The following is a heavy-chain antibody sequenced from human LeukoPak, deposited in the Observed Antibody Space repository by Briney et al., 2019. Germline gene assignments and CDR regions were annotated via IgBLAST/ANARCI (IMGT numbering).Heavy chain of an antibody. Sequence: ASVKVSCKASGYTFTSYYMHWVRQAPGQGLEWMGIINPSGGSTSYAQKFQGRVTMTEDTSTDTAYMELSSLRSEDTAVYYCATRWHKSLRYFDRVSNGGFDPWGQGTLVTVSS. D-gene: IGHD3-9*01. CDR1: GYTFTSYY. V-gene: IGHV1-46*01. CDR2: INPSGGST. J-gene: IGHJ5*02. CDR3: ATRWHKSLRYFDRVSNGGFDP.